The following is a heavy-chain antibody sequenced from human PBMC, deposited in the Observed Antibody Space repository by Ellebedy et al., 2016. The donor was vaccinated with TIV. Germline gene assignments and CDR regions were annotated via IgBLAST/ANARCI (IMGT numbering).Heavy chain of an antibody. CDR3: ARGPHSSAWYPLDY. CDR2: ISYDANNK. V-gene: IGHV3-30*04. D-gene: IGHD6-19*01. J-gene: IGHJ4*02. CDR1: GFTFNSYA. Sequence: PGGSLRLSCAASGFTFNSYAMHWVRQAPGQGLEWVALISYDANNKYYADSVKGRFTISRDNSKNTLYLQMNTLRPEDTAVYYCARGPHSSAWYPLDYWGQGTLVTVSS.